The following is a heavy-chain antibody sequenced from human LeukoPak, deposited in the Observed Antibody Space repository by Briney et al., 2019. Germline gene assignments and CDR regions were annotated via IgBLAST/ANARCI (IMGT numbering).Heavy chain of an antibody. Sequence: ASVKVSCKASGYTFTDYYIHWVRQAPGQGLEWMGWINPNSGGTNYAQKFQGRVTMTRDTSISTAYMELSRLTSDDTAVYYCARVNYRPIIKFFDYWGQGTLVTVSS. CDR1: GYTFTDYY. J-gene: IGHJ4*02. CDR3: ARVNYRPIIKFFDY. D-gene: IGHD4-11*01. V-gene: IGHV1-2*02. CDR2: INPNSGGT.